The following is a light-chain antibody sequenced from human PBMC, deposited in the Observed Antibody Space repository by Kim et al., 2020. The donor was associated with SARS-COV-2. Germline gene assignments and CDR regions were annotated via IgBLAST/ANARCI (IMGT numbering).Light chain of an antibody. V-gene: IGLV3-21*04. CDR2: YDS. J-gene: IGLJ3*02. Sequence: SYELTQPPSVSVAPGETARITCGGNNIGSKNVHWYQQKPGQAPVLVISYDSDRPSGIPERFSGSNSGDTATLTISSVEAGDEADYYCQVWDTSSDHWVFGGGTQLTV. CDR3: QVWDTSSDHWV. CDR1: NIGSKN.